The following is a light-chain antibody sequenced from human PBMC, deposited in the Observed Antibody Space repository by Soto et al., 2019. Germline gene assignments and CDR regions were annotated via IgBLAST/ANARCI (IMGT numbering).Light chain of an antibody. V-gene: IGKV3-15*01. Sequence: EILMTQSPATLSVSPGERATLSCRASQSVRNNLAWYQQKPGQAPRLLIYDASTRANGIPARFSGSGSGTEFTLTISSLQSEDFAVYYCQQYNDWHPWTFGQGTKVDIK. J-gene: IGKJ1*01. CDR2: DAS. CDR1: QSVRNN. CDR3: QQYNDWHPWT.